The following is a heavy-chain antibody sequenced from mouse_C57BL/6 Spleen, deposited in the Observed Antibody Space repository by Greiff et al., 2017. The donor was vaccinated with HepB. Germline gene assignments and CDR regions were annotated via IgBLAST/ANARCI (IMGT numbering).Heavy chain of an antibody. CDR3: ARSISDWYFDV. CDR2: ISSGSSTI. J-gene: IGHJ1*03. V-gene: IGHV5-17*01. Sequence: EVHLVESGGGLLKPGGSLKLSCAASGFTFSDYGMHWVRQAPENGLEWVAYISSGSSTIYYADTVKVRFTISRDTAKNTLFLQMTSLRSEDTAMYYCARSISDWYFDVWGTGTTVTVSS. CDR1: GFTFSDYG.